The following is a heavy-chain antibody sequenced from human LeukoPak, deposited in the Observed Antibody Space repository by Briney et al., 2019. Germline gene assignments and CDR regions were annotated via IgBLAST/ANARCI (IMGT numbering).Heavy chain of an antibody. CDR3: ARDSSGWSYDYYGMDV. CDR1: GFTFSSYK. Sequence: GGSLRLSCAASGFTFSSYKMNWVRQAPGKGLEWVSVIYSGGSTYYADSVKGRFTISRDKSKNTLYLQMNSLRAEDTAVYYCARDSSGWSYDYYGMDVWGQGTTVTVSS. CDR2: IYSGGST. V-gene: IGHV3-53*01. J-gene: IGHJ6*02. D-gene: IGHD6-19*01.